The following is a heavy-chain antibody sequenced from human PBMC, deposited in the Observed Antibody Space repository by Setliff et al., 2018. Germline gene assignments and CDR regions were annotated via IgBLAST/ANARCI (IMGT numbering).Heavy chain of an antibody. V-gene: IGHV3-11*04. CDR3: ARATFRMAGTLWFDP. J-gene: IGHJ5*02. CDR1: GFTFSDYY. D-gene: IGHD6-19*01. Sequence: GSLRLSCAASGFTFSDYYMTWIRQAPGKGLEWVSYIDTTGRIIYYADSVTGRFTISRDNAKNTLYLQMNSLRAEDTAVYYCARATFRMAGTLWFDPWGQGTLVTVSS. CDR2: IDTTGRII.